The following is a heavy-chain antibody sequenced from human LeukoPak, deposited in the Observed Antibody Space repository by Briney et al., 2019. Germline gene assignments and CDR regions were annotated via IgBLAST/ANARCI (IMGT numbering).Heavy chain of an antibody. CDR3: ARDLAVVGAKGPFQH. CDR2: IRYDGSNK. J-gene: IGHJ1*01. D-gene: IGHD1-26*01. Sequence: QPGGSLRLSCAASGFTFSSYGMHWVRQAPGKGLEWVAFIRYDGSNKYYADSVKGRFTISRDNSKNTLYLQMNSLRAEDTAVYYCARDLAVVGAKGPFQHWGQGTLVTVSS. CDR1: GFTFSSYG. V-gene: IGHV3-30*02.